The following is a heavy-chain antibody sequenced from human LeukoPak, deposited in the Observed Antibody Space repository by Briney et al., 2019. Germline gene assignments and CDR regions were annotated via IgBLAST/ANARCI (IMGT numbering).Heavy chain of an antibody. J-gene: IGHJ4*02. CDR3: ARRSDSGSDDGEDYFDY. Sequence: SETLSLACTVSGGSIYSTTFYWGWIRQPPGKGLEWIGSMYNDGSTYHNPSLKSRVTISVDTSNNQFSLKLTSVTAADTAVYFCARRSDSGSDDGEDYFDYWGQGTLVTVSS. D-gene: IGHD1-26*01. V-gene: IGHV4-39*01. CDR2: MYNDGST. CDR1: GGSIYSTTFY.